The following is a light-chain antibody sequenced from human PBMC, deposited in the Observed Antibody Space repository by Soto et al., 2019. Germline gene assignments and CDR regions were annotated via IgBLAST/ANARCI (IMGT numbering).Light chain of an antibody. CDR3: QQYNRYPGT. J-gene: IGKJ1*01. CDR1: QSISSW. V-gene: IGKV1-5*03. CDR2: EAS. Sequence: DIQMTQSPSTLSASVGDRVTITCRASQSISSWLAWYQQKPGKAPKLLICEASSLESGVPSRFSGSGSGTEFTLTISSLQPDDFATYYCQQYNRYPGTFGQGTKVEIK.